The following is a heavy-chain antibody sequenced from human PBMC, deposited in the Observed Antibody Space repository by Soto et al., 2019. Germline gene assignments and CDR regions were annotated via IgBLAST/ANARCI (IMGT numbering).Heavy chain of an antibody. CDR1: GYTFTSYD. Sequence: ASVKVSCKASGYTFTSYDINWVRQATGQGLEWMGWMNPNSGNTGYAQKFQGRVTMTRNTSISTAYMELSSLRSEDTAVYYCARGSMVYSYSTPFCNYWGQGTLVTVS. D-gene: IGHD2-8*01. J-gene: IGHJ4*02. CDR2: MNPNSGNT. V-gene: IGHV1-8*01. CDR3: ARGSMVYSYSTPFCNY.